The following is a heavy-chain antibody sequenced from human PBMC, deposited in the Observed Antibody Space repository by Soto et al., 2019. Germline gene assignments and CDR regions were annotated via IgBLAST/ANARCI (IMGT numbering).Heavy chain of an antibody. D-gene: IGHD2-15*01. CDR2: INSGGSTT. CDR1: GFIFSGYS. V-gene: IGHV3-48*01. Sequence: GGSLRLSCAASGFIFSGYSMNWVRQAPGKGLEWISYINSGGSTTYYADSVKGRFTISRDNSKNTLYLQMNSLRAEDTAVYYCARDRSGRWSHYGMDVWGQGTTVTVSS. J-gene: IGHJ6*02. CDR3: ARDRSGRWSHYGMDV.